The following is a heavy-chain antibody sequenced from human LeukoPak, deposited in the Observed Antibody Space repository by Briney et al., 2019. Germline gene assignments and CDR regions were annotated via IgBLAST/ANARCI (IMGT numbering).Heavy chain of an antibody. CDR3: ARVTYGSGSRYYYMDV. V-gene: IGHV1-18*01. Sequence: ASVKVSCKASGYTFTSYGISWVRQAPGQGLEWMGWISAYNGNTNYAQKLQGRVTMSTDTSTSTAYMELRSLRSDDTAVYYCARVTYGSGSRYYYMDVWGKGTTVTVSS. CDR1: GYTFTSYG. D-gene: IGHD3-10*01. J-gene: IGHJ6*03. CDR2: ISAYNGNT.